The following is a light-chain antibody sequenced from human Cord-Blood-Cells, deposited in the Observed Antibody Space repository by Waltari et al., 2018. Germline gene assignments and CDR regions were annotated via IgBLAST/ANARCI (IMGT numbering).Light chain of an antibody. CDR3: QQYNNWPRT. CDR1: QSVSSN. V-gene: IGKV3-15*01. Sequence: EIVMTQSPAILSVSPGERATLSCRASQSVSSNLAWYQQKPGHAPRLLIYGASTRATGIPARCSGSGSGTEFTLTISSLQSEDFAVYYCQQYNNWPRTFGQGTKVEIK. CDR2: GAS. J-gene: IGKJ1*01.